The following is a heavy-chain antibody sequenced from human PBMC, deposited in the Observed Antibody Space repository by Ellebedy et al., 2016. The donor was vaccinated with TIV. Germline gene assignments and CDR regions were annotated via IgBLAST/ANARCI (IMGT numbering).Heavy chain of an antibody. CDR3: ASSRYDYYVGNTIFAY. V-gene: IGHV3-7*03. Sequence: PGGSLRLSCLTSGFNFGTSWMRWVRQAPGKGLEWVANIKEDGRERYYVDSIKGRFTISRDNDKNKLYLQMNSLRPDDTAVYYCASSRYDYYVGNTIFAYWGQGTLVTVSS. J-gene: IGHJ4*02. CDR2: IKEDGRER. D-gene: IGHD3-16*01. CDR1: GFNFGTSW.